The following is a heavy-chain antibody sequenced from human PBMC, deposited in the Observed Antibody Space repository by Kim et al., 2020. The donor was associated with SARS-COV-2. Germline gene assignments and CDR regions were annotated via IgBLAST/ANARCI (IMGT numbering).Heavy chain of an antibody. CDR1: GFTFDKYA. CDR3: GKGGSSGRGPHYYLYGVDV. CDR2: ISWESGSI. J-gene: IGHJ6*02. V-gene: IGHV3-9*01. D-gene: IGHD3-22*01. Sequence: GGSLRLSCAVSGFTFDKYAMHWVRQPPGKGLEWVSGISWESGSIGYADSVKGRFTISRDNANNFLYLQMNNLRVDDTALYYCGKGGSSGRGPHYYLYGVDVWGQGTTVIV.